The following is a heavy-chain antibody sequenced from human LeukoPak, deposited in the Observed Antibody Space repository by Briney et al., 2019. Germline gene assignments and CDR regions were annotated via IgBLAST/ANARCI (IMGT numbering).Heavy chain of an antibody. CDR3: ARAERRSYDFWGDQHYYYMDV. D-gene: IGHD3-3*01. Sequence: ASVKVSCKASGYTFTSYGISWVRQAPGQGLEWMGWISAYNGNTNYAQKLQGRVTMTTDTSTSTAYMELRSLRSDDTAVYYCARAERRSYDFWGDQHYYYMDVWGEGTTVTVSS. V-gene: IGHV1-18*01. J-gene: IGHJ6*03. CDR1: GYTFTSYG. CDR2: ISAYNGNT.